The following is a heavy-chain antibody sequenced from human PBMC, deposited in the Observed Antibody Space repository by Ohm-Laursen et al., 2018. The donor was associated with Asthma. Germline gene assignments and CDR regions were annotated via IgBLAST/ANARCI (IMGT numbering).Heavy chain of an antibody. J-gene: IGHJ4*02. D-gene: IGHD1-26*01. V-gene: IGHV3-9*01. CDR2: ISWNSGSI. CDR1: GFTFDDYA. Sequence: SSLRLSCAASGFTFDDYAMHWVRQAPGKGLEWVSGISWNSGSIGYADSVKGRFTISRDNAKNSLYLQMNSLRAEDTALYYCAKDKRELLSLPDYWGQGTLVTVSS. CDR3: AKDKRELLSLPDY.